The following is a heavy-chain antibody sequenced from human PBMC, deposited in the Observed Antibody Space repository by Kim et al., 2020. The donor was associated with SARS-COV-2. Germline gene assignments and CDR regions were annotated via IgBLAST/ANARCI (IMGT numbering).Heavy chain of an antibody. CDR1: GFTFSSYA. CDR3: AKDSVLLWFGESRGAFDI. J-gene: IGHJ3*02. Sequence: GGSLRLSCAASGFTFSSYAMSWVRQAPGKGLEWVSAISGSGGSTYYADSVKGRFTISRDNSKNTLYLQMNSLRAEDTAVYYCAKDSVLLWFGESRGAFDIWGQGTMVTVSS. CDR2: ISGSGGST. V-gene: IGHV3-23*01. D-gene: IGHD3-10*01.